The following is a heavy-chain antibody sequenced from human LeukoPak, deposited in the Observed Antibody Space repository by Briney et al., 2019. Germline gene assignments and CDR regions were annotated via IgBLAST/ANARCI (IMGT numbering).Heavy chain of an antibody. D-gene: IGHD5-12*01. CDR2: IIPTISMS. J-gene: IGHJ4*02. V-gene: IGHV1-69*02. CDR1: GGTFNGYS. Sequence: SVKVSCKASGGTFNGYSVSWVRQAPGQGLEWMGRIIPTISMSKYAQNFQGRVTMTADTSTSTVYMEMSSLRSEDTAVYYCARRGSGYDSGHELWGQGTLVTVSS. CDR3: ARRGSGYDSGHEL.